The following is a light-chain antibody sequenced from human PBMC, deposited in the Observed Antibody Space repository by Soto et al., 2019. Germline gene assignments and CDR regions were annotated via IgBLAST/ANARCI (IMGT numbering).Light chain of an antibody. CDR1: SSDVGGYNY. J-gene: IGLJ1*01. Sequence: SLLTQPASLSGSPGQSIAIFCTGNSSDVGGYNYVSWYQQHPGKAPKLMIYDVSNRPSGVSDRFSGSKSGNTASLTISGLQAEDEADYYCNSYTTSRTYVFGTGTKVTVL. V-gene: IGLV2-14*03. CDR2: DVS. CDR3: NSYTTSRTYV.